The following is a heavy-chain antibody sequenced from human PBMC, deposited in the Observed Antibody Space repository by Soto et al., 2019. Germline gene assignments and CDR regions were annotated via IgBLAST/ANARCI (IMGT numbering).Heavy chain of an antibody. J-gene: IGHJ4*02. CDR3: ARDHHSSSFFDY. Sequence: GGSVRLSCAASGFTFSSYWMSWVRQAPGKGLERVANIKQDGSEKYYVDSVKGRFTISRDNAKNSLYLQMNSLRAEDTAAYDCARDHHSSSFFDYWGQGTLFTVSS. V-gene: IGHV3-7*03. CDR2: IKQDGSEK. D-gene: IGHD6-13*01. CDR1: GFTFSSYW.